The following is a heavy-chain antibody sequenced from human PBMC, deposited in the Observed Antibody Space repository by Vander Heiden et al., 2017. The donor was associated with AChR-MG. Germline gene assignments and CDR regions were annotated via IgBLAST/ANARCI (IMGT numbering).Heavy chain of an antibody. Sequence: EVQLLQPGGGLIQPAGSLTLSCATSRFTFSAYDMSWVRQAPGQGLEWVSSISGSGASTGYADSVKGRFTISRDNSKSTMYLQMASLRTEDTGVYYCAKDLSGGYNLTPWGQGTLVTVSS. V-gene: IGHV3-23*01. CDR3: AKDLSGGYNLTP. J-gene: IGHJ5*02. CDR2: ISGSGAST. D-gene: IGHD1-26*01. CDR1: RFTFSAYD.